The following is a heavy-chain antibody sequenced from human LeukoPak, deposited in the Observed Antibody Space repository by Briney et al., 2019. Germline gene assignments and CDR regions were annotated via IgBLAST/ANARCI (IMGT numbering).Heavy chain of an antibody. D-gene: IGHD3-10*01. V-gene: IGHV1-3*01. CDR1: GYTFTSYA. Sequence: GASVKVSCKASGYTFTSYAMHWVRQAPGQRLEWMGWINAGNGNTKYSQKFQGRVTMTTDTSTSTAYMELRSLRSDDTAVYYCATLPAGSGSYLGAFDIWGQGTMVTVSS. CDR2: INAGNGNT. CDR3: ATLPAGSGSYLGAFDI. J-gene: IGHJ3*02.